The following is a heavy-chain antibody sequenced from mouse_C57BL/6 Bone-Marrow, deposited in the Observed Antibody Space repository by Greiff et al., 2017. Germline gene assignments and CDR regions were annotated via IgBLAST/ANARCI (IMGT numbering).Heavy chain of an antibody. CDR1: GYTFTSYW. J-gene: IGHJ1*03. CDR2: IDPSDSAT. Sequence: QVQLQQPGAELVRPGSSVKLSCKASGYTFTSYWMHWVKQRPIQGLEWIGNIDPSDSATHYNQKFQDKATLTVDKSSSTAYMQLSSLTSEDSAVYYCASGDYYGSSSHFDVWGTGTTVTVSS. CDR3: ASGDYYGSSSHFDV. D-gene: IGHD1-1*01. V-gene: IGHV1-52*01.